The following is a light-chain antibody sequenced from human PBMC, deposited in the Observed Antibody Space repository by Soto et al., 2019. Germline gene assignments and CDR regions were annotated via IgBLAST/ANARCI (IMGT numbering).Light chain of an antibody. CDR1: QSISMY. CDR2: GAS. CDR3: QHYNSYSEA. J-gene: IGKJ1*01. Sequence: DIQMTQSPSSLSASVGDRVTITCRASQSISMYLTWYQQKPGKAPKLLIYGASSLQSGVPSRFSGSGSGTEFTLTISSLQPDDFATYYCQHYNSYSEAFGQGTKVDIK. V-gene: IGKV1-5*01.